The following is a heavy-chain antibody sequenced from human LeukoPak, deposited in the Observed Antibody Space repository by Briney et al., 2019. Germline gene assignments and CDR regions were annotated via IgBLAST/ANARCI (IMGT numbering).Heavy chain of an antibody. V-gene: IGHV4-39*07. J-gene: IGHJ4*02. CDR3: ARRPRHPMVRGALVFDY. CDR2: INHSGST. D-gene: IGHD3-10*01. CDR1: GGSISSSSYY. Sequence: SETLSLTCTVSGGSISSSSYYWGWIRQPPGKGLEWIGEINHSGSTNYNPSLKSRVTISVDTSKNQFSLKLSSVTAADTAVYYCARRPRHPMVRGALVFDYWGQGTLVTVSS.